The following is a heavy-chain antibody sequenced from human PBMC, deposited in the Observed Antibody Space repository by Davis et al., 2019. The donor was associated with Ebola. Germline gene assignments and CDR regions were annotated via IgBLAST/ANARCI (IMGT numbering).Heavy chain of an antibody. Sequence: ASVKVSCKASGYTFTSYGISWVRQAPGQGLEWMGWISAYNGNTNYAQKLQGRVTMTTDTSTSTAYMELSSLRSEDTAVYYCARDLYCSSTSCSEVVDVWGQGTTVTVSS. CDR2: ISAYNGNT. J-gene: IGHJ6*02. D-gene: IGHD2-2*01. CDR3: ARDLYCSSTSCSEVVDV. V-gene: IGHV1-18*01. CDR1: GYTFTSYG.